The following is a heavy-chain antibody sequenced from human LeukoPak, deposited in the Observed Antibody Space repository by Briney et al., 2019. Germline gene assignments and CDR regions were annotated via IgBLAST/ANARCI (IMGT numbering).Heavy chain of an antibody. Sequence: PSQTLSLTCTVSGGSISSGSYYWSWIRQPAGKGLEWIGRVYTTGSTDYNPSLKSRVTISVDTSKNHFSLNLTSVTAADTAVYYGPRAPDGICTPTPCYKRDASNIWGKGKRVTVFS. D-gene: IGHD2-15*01. J-gene: IGHJ3*02. CDR3: PRAPDGICTPTPCYKRDASNI. CDR1: GGSISSGSYY. CDR2: VYTTGST. V-gene: IGHV4-61*02.